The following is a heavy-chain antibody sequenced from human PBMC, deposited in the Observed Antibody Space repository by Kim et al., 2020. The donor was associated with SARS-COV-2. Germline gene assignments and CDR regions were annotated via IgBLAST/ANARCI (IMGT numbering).Heavy chain of an antibody. CDR3: ARDHSTGYSYGLAYYGMDV. Sequence: SETLSLTCTVSGGSISSGDYYWSWIRQPPGKGLEWIGYIYYSGSTYYNPSLKSRVTISVDTSKNQFSLKLSSVTAADTAVYYCARDHSTGYSYGLAYYGMDVWGQGTTVTVSS. CDR2: IYYSGST. CDR1: GGSISSGDYY. D-gene: IGHD5-18*01. V-gene: IGHV4-30-4*01. J-gene: IGHJ6*02.